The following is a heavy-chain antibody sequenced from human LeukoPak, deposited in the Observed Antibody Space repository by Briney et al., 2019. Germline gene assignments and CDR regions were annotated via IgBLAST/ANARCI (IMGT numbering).Heavy chain of an antibody. D-gene: IGHD2-2*02. CDR2: ISSGGSPI. CDR1: GFTFSDYY. V-gene: IGHV3-11*04. Sequence: GGSLRLSCAASGFTFSDYYMSWIRQAPGKGLGWVSYISSGGSPIYYADSVKGRFTISRDNAKKSLYLQMNSLRAEDTAVYYCVRAIPAAILGAFDIWGQGTMVTVSS. CDR3: VRAIPAAILGAFDI. J-gene: IGHJ3*02.